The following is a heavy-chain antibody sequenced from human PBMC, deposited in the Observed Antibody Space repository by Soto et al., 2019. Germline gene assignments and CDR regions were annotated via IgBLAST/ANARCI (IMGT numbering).Heavy chain of an antibody. CDR2: IIPIRSIA. J-gene: IGHJ4*02. CDR3: ALRMTMVRGLNPRFDY. V-gene: IGHV1-69*02. Sequence: QVQLVQSGAEVKKPGASVKVSCKASGGTFSSYTSSWVRQAPGQGLEWMGRIIPIRSIANYAQKFQGRVPITADKSKSTAYMELSSLRSEDTDVYYCALRMTMVRGLNPRFDYWGQGTLVTVSS. CDR1: GGTFSSYT. D-gene: IGHD3-10*01.